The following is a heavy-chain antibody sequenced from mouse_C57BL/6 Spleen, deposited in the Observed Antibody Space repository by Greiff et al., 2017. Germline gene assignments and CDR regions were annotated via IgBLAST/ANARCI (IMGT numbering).Heavy chain of an antibody. Sequence: QVQLQQPGAELVKPGASVKLSCKASGYTFTSYWMPWVQQRPGQGLEWIGEIDPSDSYTNYTQKFKGKATLTVDTSSSTAYMQLSSLTSEDSAVYYCARGLRRDYYAMEYWGQGTSVTVSS. CDR3: ARGLRRDYYAMEY. V-gene: IGHV1-50*01. CDR2: IDPSDSYT. CDR1: GYTFTSYW. D-gene: IGHD2-4*01. J-gene: IGHJ4*01.